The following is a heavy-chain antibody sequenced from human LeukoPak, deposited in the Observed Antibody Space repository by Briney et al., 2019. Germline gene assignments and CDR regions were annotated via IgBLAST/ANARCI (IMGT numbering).Heavy chain of an antibody. Sequence: SETLSLTCTVSGGSISSYYWSRIRQPPGKGLEWIGYIYYSGSTNYNPSLKSRVTISVDTSKNQFSLKLSSVTAADTAVYYCARHGYSYGFDYWGQGTLVTVSS. CDR2: IYYSGST. V-gene: IGHV4-59*08. CDR3: ARHGYSYGFDY. D-gene: IGHD5-18*01. J-gene: IGHJ4*02. CDR1: GGSISSYY.